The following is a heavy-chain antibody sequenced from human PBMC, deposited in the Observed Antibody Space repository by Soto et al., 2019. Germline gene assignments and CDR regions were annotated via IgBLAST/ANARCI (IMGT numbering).Heavy chain of an antibody. CDR2: IIPIFGTT. Sequence: QVQLVQSGAEVKKPGSSVKVSCKASGGTFSSYAISWLRQAPGQGLEWMGGIIPIFGTTDYAQKFQGRVTITAHEFTSTAYMELSSLRCDDTAVYHWARHAPRAAGGYYFDCWGPRTLVTVSS. CDR1: GGTFSSYA. CDR3: ARHAPRAAGGYYFDC. V-gene: IGHV1-69*19. D-gene: IGHD2-15*01. J-gene: IGHJ4*02.